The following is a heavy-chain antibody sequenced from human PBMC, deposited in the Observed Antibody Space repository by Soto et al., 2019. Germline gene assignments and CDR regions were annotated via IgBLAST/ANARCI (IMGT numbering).Heavy chain of an antibody. V-gene: IGHV3-7*01. CDR3: TRDLSPWSGGAWLDAFDI. CDR1: GFSLRDYW. D-gene: IGHD3-3*01. J-gene: IGHJ3*02. Sequence: GGSLRLSCAASGFSLRDYWMTWVRQAPGKGLEWLANIKQDGGETHYVDSVKGRFTLSRDNTKNSLYLQMDSLRAEDSAVYYCTRDLSPWSGGAWLDAFDIWGQGTMVTVSS. CDR2: IKQDGGET.